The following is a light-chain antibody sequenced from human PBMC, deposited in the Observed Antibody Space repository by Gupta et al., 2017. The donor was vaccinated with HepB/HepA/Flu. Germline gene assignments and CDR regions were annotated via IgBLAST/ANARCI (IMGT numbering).Light chain of an antibody. CDR2: DVS. CDR1: SSDVGAYSY. V-gene: IGLV2-14*03. J-gene: IGLJ1*01. Sequence: QSALTQPASVSGSPGQSITLSCTGTSSDVGAYSYVSWYQHHPGKAPKLMIYDVSNRPSGVSNRFSGSKSGNTASLTISGLQAEDEADYYCTSYTRSNTYVFGTGTKVTVL. CDR3: TSYTRSNTYV.